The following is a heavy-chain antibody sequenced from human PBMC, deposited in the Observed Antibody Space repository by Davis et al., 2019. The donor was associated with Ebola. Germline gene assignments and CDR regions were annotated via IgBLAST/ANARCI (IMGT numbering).Heavy chain of an antibody. CDR2: IYPGDSDT. CDR1: GYSFTSYW. V-gene: IGHV5-51*01. D-gene: IGHD3-3*01. J-gene: IGHJ5*02. CDR3: ARSGYLNWFDP. Sequence: GESLKISCKGSGYSFTSYWIGWVRQMPGKGLEWIGIIYPGDSDTRYSPSFQGQVTISTDKSISTAYLQWSSLKAADTAMYYWARSGYLNWFDPWGQGTLVTVSS.